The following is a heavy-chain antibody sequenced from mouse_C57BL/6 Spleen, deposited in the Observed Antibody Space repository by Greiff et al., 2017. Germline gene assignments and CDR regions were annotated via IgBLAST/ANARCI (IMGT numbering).Heavy chain of an antibody. J-gene: IGHJ2*01. Sequence: EVQLQQSGPVLVKPGASVKMSCKASGYTFTDYYMNWVKQSHGKSLEWIGVINPYNGGTSYNQKFKGKATLTVDKSSSTAYMQLSSLTSEDSAVYYCARSGAYGSSYAPDYWGQGTTLTVSS. CDR2: INPYNGGT. D-gene: IGHD1-1*01. CDR1: GYTFTDYY. CDR3: ARSGAYGSSYAPDY. V-gene: IGHV1-19*01.